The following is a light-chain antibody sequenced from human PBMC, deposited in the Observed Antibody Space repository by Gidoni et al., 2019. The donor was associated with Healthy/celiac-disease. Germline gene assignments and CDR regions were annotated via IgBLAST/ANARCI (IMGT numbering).Light chain of an antibody. CDR2: KDS. CDR3: QSADSSGTYHPV. V-gene: IGLV3-25*03. Sequence: SYELTQPPSVSVSPGQTARITCSGDALPKQYAYWYQQKPGQAPVLVIYKDSERPSGIPERFSGSSSGTTVTLTISGVQAEDEADYYCQSADSSGTYHPVFGGGTKLTVL. CDR1: ALPKQY. J-gene: IGLJ2*01.